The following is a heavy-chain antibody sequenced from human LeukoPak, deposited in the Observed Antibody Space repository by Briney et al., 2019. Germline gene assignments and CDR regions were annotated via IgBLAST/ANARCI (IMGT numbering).Heavy chain of an antibody. J-gene: IGHJ4*02. CDR3: ARDSTTTASFDY. V-gene: IGHV3-53*01. CDR2: IYSGGST. CDR1: GFTFSSYA. D-gene: IGHD4-17*01. Sequence: GGSLRLSCAASGFTFSSYAMSWVRQAPGKGLEWVSVIYSGGSTYYADSVKGRFTISRDNSKNTLYLQMNSLRAEDTAVYYCARDSTTTASFDYWGQGTLVTVSS.